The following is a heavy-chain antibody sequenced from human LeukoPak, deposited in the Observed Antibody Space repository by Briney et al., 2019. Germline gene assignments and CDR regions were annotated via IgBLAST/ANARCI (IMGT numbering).Heavy chain of an antibody. J-gene: IGHJ4*02. Sequence: ASVKVSCKASGYTFTGYYMHWVRQAPGQGLEWMGWINPNSGGTNHAQKFQGRVTMTRDTSISTAYMELSRLRSDDTAVYYCAREGVYYYGSGSYYKWGLDYWGQGTLVTVSS. CDR2: INPNSGGT. CDR1: GYTFTGYY. D-gene: IGHD3-10*01. V-gene: IGHV1-2*02. CDR3: AREGVYYYGSGSYYKWGLDY.